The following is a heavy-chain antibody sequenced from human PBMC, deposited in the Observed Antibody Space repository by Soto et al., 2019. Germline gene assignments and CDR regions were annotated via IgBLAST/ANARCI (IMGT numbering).Heavy chain of an antibody. CDR2: IFYTGKA. D-gene: IGHD2-2*01. Sequence: DLEWMGDIFYTGKAYYNPSLESRLSMSVDRSKNQFSLRLSSVTAADTAVYYCARDGNSNANYIDPWGQGTLVTVSS. CDR3: ARDGNSNANYIDP. J-gene: IGHJ5*02. V-gene: IGHV4-31*02.